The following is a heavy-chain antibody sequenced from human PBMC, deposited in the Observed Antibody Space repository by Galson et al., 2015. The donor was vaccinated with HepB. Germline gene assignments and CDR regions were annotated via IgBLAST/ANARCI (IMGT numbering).Heavy chain of an antibody. Sequence: SLRLSCAASGFTFSSYAMHWVRQAPGKGLEWVAVISYDGSNKYYADSVKGRFTISRDNSKNTLYLQMNSLRAEDTAVYYCARMAPGHIHPNWFDPWGQGTLVTVSS. D-gene: IGHD5-24*01. CDR2: ISYDGSNK. CDR1: GFTFSSYA. V-gene: IGHV3-30*04. CDR3: ARMAPGHIHPNWFDP. J-gene: IGHJ5*02.